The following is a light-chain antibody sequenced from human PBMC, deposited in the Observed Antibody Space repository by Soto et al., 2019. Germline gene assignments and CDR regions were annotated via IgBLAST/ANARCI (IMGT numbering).Light chain of an antibody. CDR3: QQRLNWPLT. CDR2: DAS. Sequence: EIVLTQSPATLSLSPGERATLSCRASQSISYYLAWYQQKPGQAPRLLIYDASNRATGIPARFSGSGSGTDFTLTISSLEPEDFALYYCQQRLNWPLTFGGGTKVEIK. J-gene: IGKJ4*01. CDR1: QSISYY. V-gene: IGKV3-11*01.